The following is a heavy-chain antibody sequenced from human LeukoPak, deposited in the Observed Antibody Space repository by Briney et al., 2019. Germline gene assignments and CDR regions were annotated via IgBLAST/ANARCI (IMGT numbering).Heavy chain of an antibody. D-gene: IGHD2-2*01. CDR3: ARKMGVGGTRPFDY. CDR2: ILYTGST. V-gene: IGHV4-34*12. CDR1: GGSFSGYY. Sequence: SETLSLTCAVYGGSFSGYYWSWIRQPPGKGPEWIGEILYTGSTNYNPSLKSRVTVSIDKANNQFSLNLTSVTVADAAVYFCARKMGVGGTRPFDYWGQGILVAVSS. J-gene: IGHJ4*02.